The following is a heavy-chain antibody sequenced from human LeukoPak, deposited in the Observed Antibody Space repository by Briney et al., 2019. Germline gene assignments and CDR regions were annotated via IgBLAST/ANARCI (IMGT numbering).Heavy chain of an antibody. CDR1: GGSISSYY. CDR2: IYYSGST. D-gene: IGHD3-22*01. V-gene: IGHV4-59*12. Sequence: KPSETLSLTCTVSGGSISSYYWSWIRQPPGKGLEWIGYIYYSGSTNYNPSLWGRVTMSVDTSKNQVSLNLSSVTAADTAVYYCARDLGGLYYDISGTHYWGQGTLVTVSS. J-gene: IGHJ4*02. CDR3: ARDLGGLYYDISGTHY.